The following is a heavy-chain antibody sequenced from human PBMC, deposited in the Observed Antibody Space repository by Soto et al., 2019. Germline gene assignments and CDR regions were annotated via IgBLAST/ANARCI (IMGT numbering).Heavy chain of an antibody. CDR1: GFTFSSYA. Sequence: EVQLLESGGALVQPGGSLRLSCAASGFTFSSYAMAWVRQAPGKGLEWVSAISISGDRTYYADSVKGRFTISRDNSKNRRYLQMNSLRAEDTAVCYCAKYLDTAMGDSWGQGTLVTVSS. V-gene: IGHV3-23*01. D-gene: IGHD5-18*01. J-gene: IGHJ4*02. CDR2: ISISGDRT. CDR3: AKYLDTAMGDS.